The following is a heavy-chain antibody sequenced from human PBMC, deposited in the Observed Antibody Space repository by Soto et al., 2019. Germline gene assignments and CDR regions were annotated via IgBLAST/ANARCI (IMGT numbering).Heavy chain of an antibody. D-gene: IGHD2-15*01. CDR3: AHAPVVREAFDI. CDR1: GFSLSTSGVG. V-gene: IGHV2-5*02. Sequence: QITLKESGPPLVKPTQTLTLTCTFSGFSLSTSGVGVGWIRQPPGKALEWLALIYWDGDKRYSPSLKSRLTITKDTSKNQVVLTMTNMDPVDTATYYCAHAPVVREAFDIWGQGTMVTVSS. CDR2: IYWDGDK. J-gene: IGHJ3*02.